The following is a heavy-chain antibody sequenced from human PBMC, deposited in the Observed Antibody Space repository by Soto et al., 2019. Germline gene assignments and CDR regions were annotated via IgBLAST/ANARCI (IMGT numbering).Heavy chain of an antibody. CDR1: GFAFSSYG. CDR2: ISYDGSLQ. J-gene: IGHJ4*02. D-gene: IGHD5-18*01. V-gene: IGHV3-30*03. Sequence: QAQLVESGGGVVQPGRSLRLSCAASGFAFSSYGMHWVRQAPGTGMAWVAVISYDGSLQHYADSVQSRFTISRDNSKNMVLLQLSSLTAEDTAVYYCVSDRGYGHASVPYSWGQGTLVSVSS. CDR3: VSDRGYGHASVPYS.